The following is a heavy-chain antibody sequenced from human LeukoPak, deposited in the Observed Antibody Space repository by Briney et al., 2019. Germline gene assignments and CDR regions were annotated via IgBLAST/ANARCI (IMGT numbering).Heavy chain of an antibody. CDR2: ISSSGGTT. V-gene: IGHV3-23*01. CDR1: GFTFSSYW. CDR3: AARAVAGTPYYFDY. J-gene: IGHJ4*02. Sequence: PGGSLRLSCAASGFTFSSYWMSWVRQAPGKGLEWVSGISSSGGTTYYTDSVKGRFTISRDNSKNTLYLQMNSLRAEDTAVYYCAARAVAGTPYYFDYWGQGTLVTVSS. D-gene: IGHD6-19*01.